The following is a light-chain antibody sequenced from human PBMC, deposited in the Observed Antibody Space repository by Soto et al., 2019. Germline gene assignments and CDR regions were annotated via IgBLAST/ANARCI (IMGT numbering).Light chain of an antibody. V-gene: IGLV2-14*01. Sequence: QSVLTQPASVSGSVGQSITISCTGTSSDVGGYDFVSWYQHHPGKAPKLIIYEVRTRPSGVSDRFSGSKAGNTASLTISGLQAADEADFYCSSYTSDWGVFGTGTKVTVL. CDR3: SSYTSDWGV. J-gene: IGLJ1*01. CDR1: SSDVGGYDF. CDR2: EVR.